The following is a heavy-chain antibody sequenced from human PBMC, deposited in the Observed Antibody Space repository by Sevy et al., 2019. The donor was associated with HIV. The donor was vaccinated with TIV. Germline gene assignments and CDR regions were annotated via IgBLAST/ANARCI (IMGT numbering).Heavy chain of an antibody. Sequence: SETLSLTCTVSGGSISSGDYYWSWIRQPPGKGLEWIGYIYYSGSTYYNPALKSGVTISVDTSKNQFSLKLSSVTAADTAVYYCARGRGEDSSGWVEWFDPWGQGTLVTVSS. J-gene: IGHJ5*02. D-gene: IGHD3-22*01. CDR2: IYYSGST. CDR3: ARGRGEDSSGWVEWFDP. V-gene: IGHV4-30-4*01. CDR1: GGSISSGDYY.